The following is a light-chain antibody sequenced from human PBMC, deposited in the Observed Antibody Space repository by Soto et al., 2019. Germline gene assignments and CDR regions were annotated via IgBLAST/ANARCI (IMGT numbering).Light chain of an antibody. CDR3: QQYGSSYPWT. CDR1: QSVSSNY. V-gene: IGKV3-20*01. J-gene: IGKJ1*01. Sequence: EVLFKQSPVTLSLSPGERATLSCRASQSVSSNYLAWYQQKPGQARSLLLYGASSRATGIPDRFSGSGSGTDFTLTIRRLEPEDFAPYYCQQYGSSYPWTFGQGTKVDI. CDR2: GAS.